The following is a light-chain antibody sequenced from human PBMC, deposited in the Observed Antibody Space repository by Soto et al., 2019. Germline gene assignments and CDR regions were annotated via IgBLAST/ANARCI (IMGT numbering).Light chain of an antibody. Sequence: EIGLTQSPGALSFSPGKRATLSCGASQRVDNNYVAWYQQKPGLAPRLLIYDAVNRTTGIPDRFSGGGSGTHFTLTISSLEPEDVAVYYCHQYGNSRYTFGQGTKVQIK. CDR3: HQYGNSRYT. CDR1: QRVDNNY. J-gene: IGKJ2*01. V-gene: IGKV3D-20*01. CDR2: DAV.